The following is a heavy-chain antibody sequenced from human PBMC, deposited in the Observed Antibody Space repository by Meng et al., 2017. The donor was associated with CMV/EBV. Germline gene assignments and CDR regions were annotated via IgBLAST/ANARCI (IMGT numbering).Heavy chain of an antibody. CDR1: GGSISSSSYY. J-gene: IGHJ4*02. V-gene: IGHV4-39*01. D-gene: IGHD3-3*01. CDR3: ARRVKLGVSFDY. CDR2: IYYSGST. Sequence: GSLRLSCTVSGGSISSSSYYWGWIRQPPGKGLEWIGSIYYSGSTYYNPSLKSRVTISVDTSKNQFSLKLSSVTAADTAVYYCARRVKLGVSFDYWGQGTLVTVSS.